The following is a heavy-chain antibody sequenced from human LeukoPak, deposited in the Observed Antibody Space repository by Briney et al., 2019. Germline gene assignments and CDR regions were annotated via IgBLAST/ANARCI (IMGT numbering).Heavy chain of an antibody. D-gene: IGHD6-19*01. Sequence: ASVKASCKASGYTFTGYYIHWVRQAPGQGLEWMGWINPNSGGTNYAQKFQGRVTMTRDTSISTAYMELSRLRSDDTAVYYCARGSFIAGWGFYWGQGTLVTVSS. V-gene: IGHV1-2*02. J-gene: IGHJ4*02. CDR2: INPNSGGT. CDR3: ARGSFIAGWGFY. CDR1: GYTFTGYY.